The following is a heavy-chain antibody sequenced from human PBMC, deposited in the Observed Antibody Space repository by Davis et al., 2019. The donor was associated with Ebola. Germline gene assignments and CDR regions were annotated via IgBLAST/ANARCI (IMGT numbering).Heavy chain of an antibody. J-gene: IGHJ4*02. Sequence: AASVKVSCKASGGTFSSYAISWVRQAPGQGLEWMGRIIPILGIANYAQKFQGRVTITADKSTSTAYMELSSLRSEDTAVYYCARERGIQLWSRLPFDYWGQGTLVTVSS. V-gene: IGHV1-69*04. D-gene: IGHD5-18*01. CDR3: ARERGIQLWSRLPFDY. CDR1: GGTFSSYA. CDR2: IIPILGIA.